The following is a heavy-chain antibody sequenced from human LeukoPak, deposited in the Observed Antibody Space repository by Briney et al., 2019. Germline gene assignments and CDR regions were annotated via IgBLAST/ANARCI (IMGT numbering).Heavy chain of an antibody. D-gene: IGHD2-2*01. V-gene: IGHV4-59*08. Sequence: SETLSLTCTVSGGSISVYYLRWMRQPPRKKLEWFGYIYCRGSTKYNPSLMSRVTISVDTSKNQFSLKLSSVTAADTAVYYCARRVCDRGDGTTACYAHFHTWGQGTLVTVSS. CDR3: ARRVCDRGDGTTACYAHFHT. CDR2: IYCRGST. J-gene: IGHJ4*02. CDR1: GGSISVYY.